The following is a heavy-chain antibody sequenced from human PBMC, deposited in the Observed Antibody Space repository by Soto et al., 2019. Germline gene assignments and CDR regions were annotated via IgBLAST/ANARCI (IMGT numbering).Heavy chain of an antibody. D-gene: IGHD4-4*01. V-gene: IGHV1-69*02. Sequence: ASVKVSCKASGGTFSSYTISWVRQAPGQGLEWMGRIIPILGIANYAQKFQGRVTITADKSTSTACMELSSLRSEDTAVYYCARGGTTVTTGNYYYYYGMDVWGQGTTVTVSS. CDR1: GGTFSSYT. J-gene: IGHJ6*02. CDR2: IIPILGIA. CDR3: ARGGTTVTTGNYYYYYGMDV.